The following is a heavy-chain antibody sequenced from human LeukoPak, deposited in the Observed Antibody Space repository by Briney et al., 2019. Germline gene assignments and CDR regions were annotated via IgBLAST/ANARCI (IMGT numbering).Heavy chain of an antibody. CDR1: GGSLNNDY. CDR3: ARDPFD. CDR2: LSYSGTT. J-gene: IGHJ4*02. Sequence: SETLSLTCTVSGGSLNNDYWRCVRQPPGKGLEWIGYLSYSGTTKYNPSFKSRVTISVDTSKNLFSLKLTSVTAADTAVYYCARDPFDWGQGTLVIVSS. V-gene: IGHV4-59*01.